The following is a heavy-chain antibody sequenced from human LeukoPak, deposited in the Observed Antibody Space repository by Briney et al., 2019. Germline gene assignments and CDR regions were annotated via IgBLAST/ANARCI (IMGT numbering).Heavy chain of an antibody. CDR1: GYTFTSYD. CDR2: MNPNSGNT. D-gene: IGHD2-15*01. V-gene: IGHV1-8*01. J-gene: IGHJ5*02. Sequence: GASVKVSCKASGYTFTSYDINWVRQASGQGLEWMGWMNPNSGNTASAQKFQGRVTMTRNTSISTAYMELTGLRSEDTAMYFCARKGLLGRGKPWFDPWGQGTLVTVSS. CDR3: ARKGLLGRGKPWFDP.